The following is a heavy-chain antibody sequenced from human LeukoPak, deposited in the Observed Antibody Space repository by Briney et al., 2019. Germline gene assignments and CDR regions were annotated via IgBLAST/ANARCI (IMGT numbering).Heavy chain of an antibody. D-gene: IGHD3-22*01. J-gene: IGHJ3*02. V-gene: IGHV3-53*01. CDR1: GFTVNNKY. CDR3: ARGLFLSGYLDAFDI. Sequence: GESLRLSCAASGFTVNNKYMTWVRQAPGKGLEWVSLIYNDGRTYYADSVKGRCTISRDNLKNVLYLQMNSLKVEDTALYYCARGLFLSGYLDAFDIWGQGTVVTVSS. CDR2: IYNDGRT.